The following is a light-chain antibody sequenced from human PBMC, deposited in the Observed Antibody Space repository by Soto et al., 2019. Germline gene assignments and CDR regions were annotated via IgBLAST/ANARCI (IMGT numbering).Light chain of an antibody. CDR2: AAS. CDR3: QKYNGAPPQT. Sequence: DIQMTQSPSSLSATVGDRVTITCRASQDISNYLAWYQQKPGKVPKLLIYAASTLQPGVPSRFSSSGSGTALPHTISSLLPEDVAASYCQKYNGAPPQTFGPGTKVDIK. J-gene: IGKJ3*01. CDR1: QDISNY. V-gene: IGKV1-27*01.